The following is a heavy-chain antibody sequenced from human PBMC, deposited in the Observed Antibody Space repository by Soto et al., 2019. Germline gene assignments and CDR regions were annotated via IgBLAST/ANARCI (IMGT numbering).Heavy chain of an antibody. Sequence: APVKVSCKASGYTFTSYGISWVRQAPGQGLEWMGWISAYNGNTNYAQKLQGRVTMTTDTSTSTAYMELRSLRSDDTAVYYCARDQDKLSPNYYMDVWGKGTTVTVS. V-gene: IGHV1-18*01. J-gene: IGHJ6*03. D-gene: IGHD3-16*02. CDR2: ISAYNGNT. CDR3: ARDQDKLSPNYYMDV. CDR1: GYTFTSYG.